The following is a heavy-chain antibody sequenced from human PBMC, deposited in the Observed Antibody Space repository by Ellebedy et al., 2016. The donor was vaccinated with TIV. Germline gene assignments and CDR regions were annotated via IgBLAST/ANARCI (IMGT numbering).Heavy chain of an antibody. D-gene: IGHD4-11*01. V-gene: IGHV3-30*03. CDR1: GFTFSSYG. CDR2: ISYDGSNK. J-gene: IGHJ4*02. Sequence: SLKISCAASGFTFSSYGMHWVRQAPGKGLEWVAIISYDGSNKVYADSVKGRFTIYRDNSKNTLSLQLNSLRADDTAVYYCARGMTNHYFDYWGQGTLVTVSS. CDR3: ARGMTNHYFDY.